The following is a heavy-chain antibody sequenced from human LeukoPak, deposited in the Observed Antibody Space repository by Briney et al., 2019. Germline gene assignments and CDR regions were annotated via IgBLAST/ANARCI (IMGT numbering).Heavy chain of an antibody. Sequence: PGGSLRLSCAASGVTLSSYAMSWARQAPGKGLEWIGEINHSGSTNYNPSLESRVTISVDTSKNQFSLKLSSVTAADTAVYYCARVNIPNLSAVQNWGQGTLVTVSS. J-gene: IGHJ4*02. D-gene: IGHD1-1*01. CDR2: INHSGST. V-gene: IGHV4-34*01. CDR1: GVTLSSYA. CDR3: ARVNIPNLSAVQN.